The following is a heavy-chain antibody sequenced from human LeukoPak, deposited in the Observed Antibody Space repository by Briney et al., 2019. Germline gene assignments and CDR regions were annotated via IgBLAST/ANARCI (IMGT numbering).Heavy chain of an antibody. D-gene: IGHD1-26*01. J-gene: IGHJ3*02. Sequence: PSETLSLTCTVSGVSISNYYWIWMRQPPGKGLEWIGSLYNSGSTNYNPSLKSRLTISVDMSKNEVSLKLSSVTAADTAVYYCARGVTSPLDAFDIWGQGTTVTVSS. CDR2: LYNSGST. V-gene: IGHV4-59*01. CDR3: ARGVTSPLDAFDI. CDR1: GVSISNYY.